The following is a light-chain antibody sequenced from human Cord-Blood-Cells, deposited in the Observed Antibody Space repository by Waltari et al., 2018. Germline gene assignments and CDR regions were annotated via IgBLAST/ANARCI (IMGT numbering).Light chain of an antibody. V-gene: IGKV3-11*01. CDR1: QSVSSY. CDR2: DAS. J-gene: IGKJ5*01. Sequence: EIVLTQSPAPRAFSPGERAILSCRASQSVSSYLAGYQQKPGQAPRLLIYDASNRATGIPARFSGSGSGTDFTLTISSLEPEDFAVYYCQQRSNWPITFGQGTRLEIK. CDR3: QQRSNWPIT.